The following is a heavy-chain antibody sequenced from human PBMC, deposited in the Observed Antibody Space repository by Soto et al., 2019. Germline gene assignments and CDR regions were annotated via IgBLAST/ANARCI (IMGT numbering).Heavy chain of an antibody. D-gene: IGHD3-10*01. V-gene: IGHV4-34*01. Sequence: SETLSLTCAVYGGSFSDFYWSWIHQPPGKGLEWIGEINHSGSTNYNPSLESRVAISVDTSKNQFSLDVSSVTAADTAVFYCARGSYIVRGVIDYWGQGTLVTVSS. J-gene: IGHJ4*02. CDR1: GGSFSDFY. CDR3: ARGSYIVRGVIDY. CDR2: INHSGST.